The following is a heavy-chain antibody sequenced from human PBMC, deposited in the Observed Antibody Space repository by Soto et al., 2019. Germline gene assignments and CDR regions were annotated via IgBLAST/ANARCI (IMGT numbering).Heavy chain of an antibody. Sequence: QVQLVQSGAEVKKPGASVKVSCKASGYTFTGYYMHWVRQAPGQGLEWMGWINPNSGGTNYAQKFQGRVTMTRDTSISTAYMELSRLRSDDTAVYYCARDSDISSWYYYFDYWGQGTLVTVSS. CDR3: ARDSDISSWYYYFDY. V-gene: IGHV1-2*02. CDR2: INPNSGGT. J-gene: IGHJ4*02. D-gene: IGHD6-13*01. CDR1: GYTFTGYY.